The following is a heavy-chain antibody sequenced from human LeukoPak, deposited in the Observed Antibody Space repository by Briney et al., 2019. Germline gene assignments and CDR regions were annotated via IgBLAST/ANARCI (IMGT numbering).Heavy chain of an antibody. D-gene: IGHD6-6*01. CDR1: GFTFSSYA. V-gene: IGHV3-23*01. CDR3: AMSYSSSSVVAFDI. Sequence: GGSLRLSCAASGFTFSSYAMSWVRQAPGKGLEWVSAISGSGGSTFYVDSVKGRFTISRDNSKNTLYLQMNSLRAEDTAVYYCAMSYSSSSVVAFDIWGQGTMVTVSS. CDR2: ISGSGGST. J-gene: IGHJ3*02.